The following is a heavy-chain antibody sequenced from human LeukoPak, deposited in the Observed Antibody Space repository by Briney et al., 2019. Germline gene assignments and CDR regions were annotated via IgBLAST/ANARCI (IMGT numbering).Heavy chain of an antibody. J-gene: IGHJ4*02. CDR3: ARGNLFSGWYDIYYFDY. V-gene: IGHV3-48*03. CDR2: ISSSGFNI. D-gene: IGHD6-19*01. Sequence: GGSLRLSCAVSGFTFSSYEMNWVRQAPGKGLEWVSYISSSGFNIYYADSVKGRFTISRDNAKNSLYLQMNSLRAEDTAVYYCARGNLFSGWYDIYYFDYWGQGTLVTVSS. CDR1: GFTFSSYE.